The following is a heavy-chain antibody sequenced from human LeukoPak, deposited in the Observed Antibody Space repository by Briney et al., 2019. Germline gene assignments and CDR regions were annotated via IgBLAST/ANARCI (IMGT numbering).Heavy chain of an antibody. CDR2: ISGSGGST. D-gene: IGHD6-19*01. CDR3: AKDLNSSGWTRIGKYYFDY. CDR1: GFTFSSYA. J-gene: IGHJ4*02. V-gene: IGHV3-23*01. Sequence: GGSLRLSCAASGFTFSSYAMSWVRQAPGKGLEWVSAISGSGGSTYYADSVKGRFTISRDNSKNTLYLQMNSLRAEDTAVYYCAKDLNSSGWTRIGKYYFDYWGQGTLVTVSS.